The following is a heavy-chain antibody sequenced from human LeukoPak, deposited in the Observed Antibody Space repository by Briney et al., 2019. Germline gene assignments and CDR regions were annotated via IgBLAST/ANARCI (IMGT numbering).Heavy chain of an antibody. D-gene: IGHD6-6*01. CDR1: GGSISSSSYY. Sequence: PSETLSLTCTVSGGSISSSSYYWGWIRQPPGKGLEWIGSIYYSGSTYYNPSLKSRVTISVDTSKNQFSLKLSSVTAADTAVYYCARWMRAARPRGGYYYYYMDVWGKGTTVTVSS. V-gene: IGHV4-39*07. J-gene: IGHJ6*03. CDR2: IYYSGST. CDR3: ARWMRAARPRGGYYYYYMDV.